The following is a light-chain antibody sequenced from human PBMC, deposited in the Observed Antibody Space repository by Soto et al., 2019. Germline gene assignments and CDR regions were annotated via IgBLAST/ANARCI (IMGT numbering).Light chain of an antibody. J-gene: IGKJ2*01. CDR3: QRSHTYWYT. V-gene: IGKV1-5*03. CDR1: QTITNW. Sequence: DIQMTQSPSTLSASVGDTVTITCRASQTITNWLAWYQQKPGKAPNLLIYKASSLATGVPSRFSGSGFGTEFTLTISSLQPDDFANYYCQRSHTYWYTFGQGTKLEIK. CDR2: KAS.